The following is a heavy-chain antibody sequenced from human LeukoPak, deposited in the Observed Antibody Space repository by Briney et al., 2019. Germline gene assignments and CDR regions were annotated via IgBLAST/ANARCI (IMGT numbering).Heavy chain of an antibody. Sequence: EPGRSLRLSCAASGFTFSRYAMYWVRQAPGKGLEWVAVVSFDETTKYYADSVKGRFTISRDNSKNTLYLQMNSLRTEDTAIYYCARDAGALPYYYYGMDVWGQGTTVTVSS. CDR1: GFTFSRYA. CDR2: VSFDETTK. J-gene: IGHJ6*02. V-gene: IGHV3-30-3*01. D-gene: IGHD7-27*01. CDR3: ARDAGALPYYYYGMDV.